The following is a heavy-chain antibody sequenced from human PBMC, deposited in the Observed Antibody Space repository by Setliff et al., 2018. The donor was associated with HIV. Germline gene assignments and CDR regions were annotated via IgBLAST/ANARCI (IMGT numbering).Heavy chain of an antibody. CDR2: FLYSGST. CDR3: ARRDPQYNYGHFDY. D-gene: IGHD5-18*01. V-gene: IGHV4-39*01. J-gene: IGHJ4*02. Sequence: SETLSLTCTVSGGSISSNDDYWGWIRQPPGKGLEWVGSFLYSGSTYYNPSLKSRVTISADTSKNQFTLRLSSVTAADTAVYYCARRDPQYNYGHFDYWSQGTLVTVSS. CDR1: GGSISSNDDY.